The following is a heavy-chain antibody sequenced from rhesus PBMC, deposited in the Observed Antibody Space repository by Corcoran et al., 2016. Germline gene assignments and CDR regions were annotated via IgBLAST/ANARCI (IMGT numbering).Heavy chain of an antibody. CDR2: ITYSGST. V-gene: IGHV4-122*02. J-gene: IGHJ4*01. CDR1: GYSISSGYY. CDR3: ARERLVPDY. D-gene: IGHD6-31*01. Sequence: QVQLQESGPGLVKPSETLSLTCAVSGYSISSGYYWSWIRQPPGKGREWIGYITYSGSTSYNPSLKSRVTISRATSKNQFSLKLSSVTAADTAVYYCARERLVPDYWGQGVLVTVSS.